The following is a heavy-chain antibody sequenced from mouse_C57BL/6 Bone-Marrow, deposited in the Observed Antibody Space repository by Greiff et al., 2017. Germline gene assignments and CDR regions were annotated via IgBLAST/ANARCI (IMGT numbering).Heavy chain of an antibody. D-gene: IGHD2-4*01. V-gene: IGHV3-6*01. J-gene: IGHJ1*03. CDR2: ISYDGSN. CDR3: ARDPGLRRGWYVDV. CDR1: GYSITSGYY. Sequence: ESGPGLVKPSQSLSLTCSVTGYSITSGYYWNWIRQFPGNKLEWMGYISYDGSNNYNPSLKNRISITRDTSKNQFFLKLNSVTTEDTATYYCARDPGLRRGWYVDVWGTGTTVTVSS.